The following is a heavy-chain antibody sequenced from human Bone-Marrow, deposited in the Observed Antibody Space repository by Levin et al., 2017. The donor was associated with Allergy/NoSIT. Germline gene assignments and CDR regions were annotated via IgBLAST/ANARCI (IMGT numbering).Heavy chain of an antibody. CDR2: IKSRITGGKT. J-gene: IGHJ4*02. V-gene: IGHV3-15*07. CDR1: GFAFNDAW. CDR3: SHQWPSWDLRI. D-gene: IGHD1-26*01. Sequence: GGSLRLSCAASGFAFNDAWMNWVRQAPGKGLEWVGRIKSRITGGKTDYAAPLEGRFIISRDDSKDTLFLQMNNLKAEDTAVYYCSHQWPSWDLRIWGQGTLVTVSS.